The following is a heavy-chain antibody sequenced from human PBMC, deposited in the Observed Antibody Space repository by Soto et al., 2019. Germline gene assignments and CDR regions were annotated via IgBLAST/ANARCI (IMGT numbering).Heavy chain of an antibody. V-gene: IGHV3-11*01. CDR1: GFTCSDHY. CDR3: ARGGGSSPFDY. J-gene: IGHJ4*02. Sequence: PWWSLRLSCRASGFTCSDHYMAWFRQTPERGLEWLAYISHRSLTIYHARSVKDRFTISRDDATDSIYLQMNNLRVEDTAVYFCARGGGSSPFDYWGQGTVVTVSS. CDR2: ISHRSLTI. D-gene: IGHD6-6*01.